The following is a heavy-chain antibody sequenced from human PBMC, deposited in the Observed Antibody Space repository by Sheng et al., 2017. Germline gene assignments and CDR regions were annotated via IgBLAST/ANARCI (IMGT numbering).Heavy chain of an antibody. D-gene: IGHD1-26*01. Sequence: QLQLHESGPGLVKPSETLSLTCSVSGGSISSTSYYWGWIRQPPGTGLEWIGNIYYSGTTFYNPSLKSRVTISVDTSRNQFSLNLSSVTAADTAVYYCVRYSGSDAFDIWGQGTMVTVSS. CDR3: VRYSGSDAFDI. CDR1: GGSISSTSYY. V-gene: IGHV4-39*07. CDR2: IYYSGTT. J-gene: IGHJ3*02.